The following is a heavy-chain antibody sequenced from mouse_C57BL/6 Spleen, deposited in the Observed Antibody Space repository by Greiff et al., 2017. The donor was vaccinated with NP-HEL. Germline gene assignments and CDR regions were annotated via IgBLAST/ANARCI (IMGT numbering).Heavy chain of an antibody. Sequence: EVKVVESGGGLVKPGGSLKLSCAASGFTFSSYAMSWVRQTPEKRLEWVATISDGGSYTYYPDNVKGRFTISRDNAKNNLYLQMSHLKSEDTAMYYCARDGEYDYDYFDYWGQGTTLTVSS. CDR3: ARDGEYDYDYFDY. CDR2: ISDGGSYT. D-gene: IGHD2-4*01. CDR1: GFTFSSYA. J-gene: IGHJ2*01. V-gene: IGHV5-4*01.